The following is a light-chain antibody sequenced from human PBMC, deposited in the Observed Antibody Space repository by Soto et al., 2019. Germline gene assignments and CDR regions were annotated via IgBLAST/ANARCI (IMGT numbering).Light chain of an antibody. J-gene: IGKJ4*01. CDR1: QNLFYTSNNKNY. CDR2: WAS. CDR3: HQYYSAPQA. V-gene: IGKV4-1*01. Sequence: DTVMTQSPDSLAVSLGETATIKCKSSQNLFYTSNNKNYLAWYQHKPGQRPRLLIYWASTRESGVPDRFSGSGSGTDFTLTISNLQADDVAVYYCHQYYSAPQAFGVGTQVEI.